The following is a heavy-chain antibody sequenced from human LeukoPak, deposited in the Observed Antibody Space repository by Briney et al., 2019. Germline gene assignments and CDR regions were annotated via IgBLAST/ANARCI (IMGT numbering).Heavy chain of an antibody. V-gene: IGHV3-74*01. Sequence: GGSLRLSCAASGFTFSSFWMHWVRQAPGKGLVWVSRISPDGSTTGHADSVKGRFTTSRDNAKNTLFLQMNSLRAEDTAVYYCTRDFDFSSAIWGQGTLVTVSS. CDR2: ISPDGSTT. CDR1: GFTFSSFW. CDR3: TRDFDFSSAI. J-gene: IGHJ4*02. D-gene: IGHD3-3*01.